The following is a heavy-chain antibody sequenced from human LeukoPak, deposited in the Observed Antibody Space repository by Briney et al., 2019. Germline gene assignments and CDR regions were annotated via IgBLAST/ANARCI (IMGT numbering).Heavy chain of an antibody. V-gene: IGHV4-59*01. CDR3: ARLPSGSGYSFDY. CDR2: IYYSGST. D-gene: IGHD3-22*01. Sequence: SETLSLTCTVSGGSISSYYWSWIRQPPGKGLEWIGYIYYSGSTNYNPSLKSRVTISVDTSKNQFSLELSSVTAADTAVYYCARLPSGSGYSFDYWGQGTLVTVSS. J-gene: IGHJ4*02. CDR1: GGSISSYY.